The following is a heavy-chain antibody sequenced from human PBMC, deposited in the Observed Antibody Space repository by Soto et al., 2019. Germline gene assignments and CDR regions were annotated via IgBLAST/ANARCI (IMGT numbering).Heavy chain of an antibody. J-gene: IGHJ4*02. CDR2: LSYDGGDK. V-gene: IGHV3-30*03. CDR1: GFTFSNYG. CDR3: ARDLDMAAAAYYFDC. D-gene: IGHD6-13*01. Sequence: QVQLVESGGGVVQPGRSLRLSCAASGFTFSNYGMHWVRQAQGKGLEWVAVLSYDGGDKHYADSVKGRFSISRDNSKNTRYLQMNSLRAEDTAVCFCARDLDMAAAAYYFDCWGQGTLVTVSS.